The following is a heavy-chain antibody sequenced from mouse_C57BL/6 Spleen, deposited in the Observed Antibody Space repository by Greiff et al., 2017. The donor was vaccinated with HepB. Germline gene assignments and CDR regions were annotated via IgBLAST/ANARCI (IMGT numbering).Heavy chain of an antibody. CDR3: ARGGGYGSSRYFDV. V-gene: IGHV1-81*01. J-gene: IGHJ1*03. D-gene: IGHD1-1*01. Sequence: SGAELARPGASVKLSCKASGYTFTSYGISWVKQRTGQGLEWIGEIYPRSGNTYYNEKFKGKATLTADKSSSTAYMELRSLTSEDSAVYFCARGGGYGSSRYFDVWGTGTTVTVSS. CDR2: IYPRSGNT. CDR1: GYTFTSYG.